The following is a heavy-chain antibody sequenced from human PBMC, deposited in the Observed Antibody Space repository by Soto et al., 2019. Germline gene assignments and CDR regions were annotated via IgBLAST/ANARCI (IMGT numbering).Heavy chain of an antibody. CDR2: ISSSSSTI. Sequence: GGSLRLSCAASGFTFSSYSMNWVRQAPGKGLEWVSYISSSSSTIYYADSVKGRFTISRDNAKNSLYLQMNSLRAEDTAVYYCARDRVGGYSGYDSSYYYYMDVWGKGTTVTVSS. D-gene: IGHD5-12*01. CDR1: GFTFSSYS. V-gene: IGHV3-48*01. CDR3: ARDRVGGYSGYDSSYYYYMDV. J-gene: IGHJ6*03.